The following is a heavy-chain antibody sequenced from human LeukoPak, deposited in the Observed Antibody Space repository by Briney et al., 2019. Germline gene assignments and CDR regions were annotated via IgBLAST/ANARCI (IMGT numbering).Heavy chain of an antibody. V-gene: IGHV4-34*01. Sequence: PSETLSLTCAVYGGSFSGYYWSWIRQPPGKGLEWIGEINHSGSTNYNPSLKSRVTISVDTSNNQFSLKLSSVTAADTAVYYCARGESTLWFGELYNWFDPWGQGTLVTVSS. CDR3: ARGESTLWFGELYNWFDP. J-gene: IGHJ5*02. D-gene: IGHD3-10*01. CDR2: INHSGST. CDR1: GGSFSGYY.